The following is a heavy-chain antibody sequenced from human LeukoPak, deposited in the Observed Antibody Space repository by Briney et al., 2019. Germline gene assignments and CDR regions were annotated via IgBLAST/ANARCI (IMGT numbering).Heavy chain of an antibody. CDR3: ARPLSSSWGIDY. CDR1: GYTFTTFG. V-gene: IGHV1-18*04. Sequence: ASVKVSCKASGYTFTTFGITWVRQAPGQGLEWMGWINVYNGNTYYAQNLQDRVTMTTDTCTNTAYMGLRSLRSDDTALYYCARPLSSSWGIDYWGQGTLVTVSS. D-gene: IGHD6-13*01. J-gene: IGHJ4*02. CDR2: INVYNGNT.